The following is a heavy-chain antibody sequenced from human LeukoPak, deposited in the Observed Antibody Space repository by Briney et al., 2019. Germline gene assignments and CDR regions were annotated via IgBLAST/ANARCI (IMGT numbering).Heavy chain of an antibody. CDR1: GFTFSSYS. D-gene: IGHD3-16*01. Sequence: GGSLRLSCAASGFTFSSYSMNWVRQAPGKGLEWVSSISSSSSYIYYADSVKGRFTISRDNAKNSLYLQMNSLRAEDTAVYYCAKNIRRSDHYYYYMDVWGKGTAVTVSS. J-gene: IGHJ6*03. CDR2: ISSSSSYI. CDR3: AKNIRRSDHYYYYMDV. V-gene: IGHV3-21*04.